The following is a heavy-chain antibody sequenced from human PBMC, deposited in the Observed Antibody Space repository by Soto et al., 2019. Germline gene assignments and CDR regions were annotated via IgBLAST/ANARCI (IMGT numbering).Heavy chain of an antibody. V-gene: IGHV1-69*13. CDR2: IIPIFGTA. CDR3: ARDKRVLWFGELSHYYYGMDF. CDR1: GGTFSSYA. Sequence: SVKVSCKASGGTFSSYAISWVRQAPGQGLEWMGGIIPIFGTANYAQKFQGRVTITADESTSTAYMELSSLRSEDTAVYYCARDKRVLWFGELSHYYYGMDFWGQGTTVTVSS. J-gene: IGHJ6*02. D-gene: IGHD3-10*01.